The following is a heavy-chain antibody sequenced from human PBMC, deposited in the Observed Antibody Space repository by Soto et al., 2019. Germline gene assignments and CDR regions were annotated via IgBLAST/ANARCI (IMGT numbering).Heavy chain of an antibody. Sequence: QVQLQQPGPGLVKPSQTLSVTCAISGDSVSSNSATWNWIRQSPSRGLEWLGRTYYRSKWYTHYVVSVNIRITIHPDTSMNQCSLQLNSVTPEDTAVYYCARDQDWGGGAAMDVWGQGTTVIVSS. V-gene: IGHV6-1*01. D-gene: IGHD3-16*01. CDR3: ARDQDWGGGAAMDV. CDR1: GDSVSSNSAT. CDR2: TYYRSKWYT. J-gene: IGHJ6*02.